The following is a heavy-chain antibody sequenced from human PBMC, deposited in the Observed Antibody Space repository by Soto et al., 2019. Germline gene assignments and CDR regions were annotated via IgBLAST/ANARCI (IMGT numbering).Heavy chain of an antibody. D-gene: IGHD3-3*01. Sequence: PGGSLRLSCAASGFTFSSYAMSWVRQAPGKGLEWVSAISGSGGSTYYADSVKGRFTISRDNSKNTLYLQMNSLRAEDTAVYYCAKDQGEWCPLNLPSSLSERECYGMDVWGQGTTVTVSS. CDR2: ISGSGGST. CDR3: AKDQGEWCPLNLPSSLSERECYGMDV. V-gene: IGHV3-23*01. CDR1: GFTFSSYA. J-gene: IGHJ6*02.